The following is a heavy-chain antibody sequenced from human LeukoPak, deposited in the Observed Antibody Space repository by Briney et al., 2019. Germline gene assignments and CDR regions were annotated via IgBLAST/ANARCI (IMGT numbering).Heavy chain of an antibody. D-gene: IGHD3-10*01. CDR2: INPNSGGT. Sequence: GASVKVSCKASGYTFTGYYMHWVRQAPGQGLEWMGWINPNSGGTNYAQKFQGRVTMTRDTSIGTAYMELSRLRSDDTAVYYCARAGVRSAPPSDCWGQGTLVTVSS. CDR3: ARAGVRSAPPSDC. V-gene: IGHV1-2*02. J-gene: IGHJ4*02. CDR1: GYTFTGYY.